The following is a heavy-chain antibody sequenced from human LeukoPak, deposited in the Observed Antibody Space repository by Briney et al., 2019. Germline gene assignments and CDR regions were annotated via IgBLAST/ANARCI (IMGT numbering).Heavy chain of an antibody. Sequence: ASVKVSRKASGYTFTDYYMQWVRQAPGQGLEWMGRINPNSGGTNYAQKFQGRVTMTRDTSTSTAYMELSRLKSDDTAVYYCARDYDIPSWGQGTLVTVSS. V-gene: IGHV1-2*06. CDR1: GYTFTDYY. J-gene: IGHJ4*02. CDR3: ARDYDIPS. D-gene: IGHD3-9*01. CDR2: INPNSGGT.